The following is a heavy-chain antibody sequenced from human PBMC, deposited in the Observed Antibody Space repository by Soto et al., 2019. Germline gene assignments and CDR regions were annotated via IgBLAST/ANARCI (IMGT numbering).Heavy chain of an antibody. CDR1: GFTFSNAW. CDR3: TTAELIAVAGPYYYYYGMDV. CDR2: IKSKTDGGTT. V-gene: IGHV3-15*07. Sequence: GGSLRLSCAASGFTFSNAWMNWVRQAPGKGLEWVGRIKSKTDGGTTDYAAPVKGRFTISRDDSKNTLYLQMNSLKTEDTAVYYCTTAELIAVAGPYYYYYGMDVWGQGTTVTVSS. D-gene: IGHD6-19*01. J-gene: IGHJ6*02.